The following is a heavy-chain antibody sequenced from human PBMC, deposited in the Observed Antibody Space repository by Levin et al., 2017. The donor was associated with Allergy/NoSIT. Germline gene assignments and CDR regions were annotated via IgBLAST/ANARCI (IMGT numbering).Heavy chain of an antibody. J-gene: IGHJ5*02. CDR1: GGSISSGGYS. D-gene: IGHD3-3*01. Sequence: LSQTLSLTCAVSGGSISSGGYSWSWIRQPPGKGLEWIGYIYHSGSTYYNPSLKSRVTISVDRSKNQFSLKLSSVTAADTAVYYCARWVMESGYDFWSGYLEGEANWFDPWGQGTLVTVSS. V-gene: IGHV4-30-2*01. CDR3: ARWVMESGYDFWSGYLEGEANWFDP. CDR2: IYHSGST.